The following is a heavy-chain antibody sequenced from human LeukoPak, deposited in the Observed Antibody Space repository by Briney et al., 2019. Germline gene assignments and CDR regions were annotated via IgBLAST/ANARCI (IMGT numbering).Heavy chain of an antibody. D-gene: IGHD6-6*01. Sequence: GVSLTISCRGSAYTFHTYWIAWVRQMPGKGLEWMGALSSDDSTTRYSPSFRGQVTMSVDKSVSTAYLQWNSLKASDTALYYCAIEDSRPSSVHGLDAFDIWGQGTMVTVSS. J-gene: IGHJ3*02. CDR3: AIEDSRPSSVHGLDAFDI. CDR1: AYTFHTYW. V-gene: IGHV5-51*01. CDR2: LSSDDSTT.